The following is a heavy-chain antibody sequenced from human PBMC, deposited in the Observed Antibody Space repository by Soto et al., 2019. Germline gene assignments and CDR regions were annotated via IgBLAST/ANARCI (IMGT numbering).Heavy chain of an antibody. CDR3: ARYGYDGGLLGI. V-gene: IGHV2-26*01. CDR1: GFSLSNTRMG. J-gene: IGHJ3*02. Sequence: QVTLKESGPVLVKPTETLTLTCTVSGFSLSNTRMGVSWIRQPPGKALEWLAHIFSNDEKSYSTSLKSRLTISKDTSKSQVVLTMTNMDPVDTATYYCARYGYDGGLLGIWGQGTMVTVSS. D-gene: IGHD2-15*01. CDR2: IFSNDEK.